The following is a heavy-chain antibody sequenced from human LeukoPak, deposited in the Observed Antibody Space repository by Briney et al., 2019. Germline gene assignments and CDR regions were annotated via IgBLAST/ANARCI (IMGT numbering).Heavy chain of an antibody. CDR1: GYSFTSYW. CDR3: ARQYCGGDCYPEPDAFDI. Sequence: GESLQISCKGSGYSFTSYWISWVRQMPGKGREWMGRIDPSDSYTNYSPSFQGHVTISADKSISTAYLQWSSLKASDTAMYYCARQYCGGDCYPEPDAFDIWGQGTMVTVSS. J-gene: IGHJ3*02. CDR2: IDPSDSYT. V-gene: IGHV5-10-1*01. D-gene: IGHD2-21*02.